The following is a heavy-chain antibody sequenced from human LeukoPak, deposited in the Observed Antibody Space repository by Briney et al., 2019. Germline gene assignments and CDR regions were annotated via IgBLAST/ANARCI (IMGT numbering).Heavy chain of an antibody. Sequence: TGGSLRLSCAASRFTFSSFGMHWVRQAPGKGLEWVAVLSYDGSNKYYADSVKGRFTISRDNSKNTLYLQMNSLRVEDTAVYYCAKDASTVTLHADYWGQGTLVTDFS. CDR2: LSYDGSNK. CDR3: AKDASTVTLHADY. CDR1: RFTFSSFG. V-gene: IGHV3-30*18. D-gene: IGHD4-17*01. J-gene: IGHJ4*02.